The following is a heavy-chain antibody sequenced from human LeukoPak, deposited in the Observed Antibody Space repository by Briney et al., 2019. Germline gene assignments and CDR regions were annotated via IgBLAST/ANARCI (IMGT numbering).Heavy chain of an antibody. V-gene: IGHV3-7*01. CDR3: AGGCSGWYGY. J-gene: IGHJ4*02. D-gene: IGHD6-19*01. CDR1: GFPFSAYW. CDR2: IKQDGSEK. Sequence: GGSLRLSCTASGFPFSAYWMSWVRQAPGKGLEWVANIKQDGSEKYYVDSVKGRFTISRDNAKNSMYLQMNSLTAEDTSVYYCAGGCSGWYGYWGQGTLVTVSS.